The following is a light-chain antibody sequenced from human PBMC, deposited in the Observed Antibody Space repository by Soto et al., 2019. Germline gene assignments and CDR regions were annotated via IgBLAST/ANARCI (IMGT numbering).Light chain of an antibody. CDR1: QGISSY. Sequence: IQLTQSPSSLSASVGDRVTITCRASQGISSYLAWYQQKPGKAPKLLIYAASTLQSWVPSRFSGSGSGTDFTHTMSSLQPEDFASDYCQQLNSYPLTFGGGTKVEIK. CDR2: AAS. V-gene: IGKV1-9*01. CDR3: QQLNSYPLT. J-gene: IGKJ4*02.